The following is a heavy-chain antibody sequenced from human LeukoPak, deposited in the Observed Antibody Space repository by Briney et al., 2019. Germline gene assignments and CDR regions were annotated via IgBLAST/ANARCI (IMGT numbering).Heavy chain of an antibody. Sequence: GASVKVSCKASGYIFTDYYMHWVRQAPGQGLEWMGRINPNNGGTYYSQKFQGRVTMTRDTSITTAHMELSRLRSDDTAVYYCARAPAYCGGDCYFYWGQGTLVTVSS. CDR3: ARAPAYCGGDCYFY. J-gene: IGHJ4*02. CDR1: GYIFTDYY. V-gene: IGHV1-2*06. D-gene: IGHD2-21*02. CDR2: INPNNGGT.